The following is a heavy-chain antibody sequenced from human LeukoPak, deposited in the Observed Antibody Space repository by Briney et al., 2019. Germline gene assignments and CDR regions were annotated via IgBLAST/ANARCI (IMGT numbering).Heavy chain of an antibody. V-gene: IGHV3-30*02. CDR2: IRYDGSNK. J-gene: IGHJ4*02. CDR3: ASTTGYSYGYFDY. Sequence: GGSLRLSCAASGFTFSSYGMHWVRQAPGKGLEWVAFIRYDGSNKYYADSVKGRFTLSRDNAQNSLYLQMNSLRAEDTAVYYCASTTGYSYGYFDYWGQGTLVTVSS. CDR1: GFTFSSYG. D-gene: IGHD5-18*01.